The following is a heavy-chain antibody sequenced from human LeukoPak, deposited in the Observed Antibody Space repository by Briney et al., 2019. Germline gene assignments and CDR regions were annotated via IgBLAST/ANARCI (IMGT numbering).Heavy chain of an antibody. CDR2: IYWKDDK. Sequence: SGPTLVKPTQTLTLTCTFSGFSLSTSGVGVGWIRQPPGKALEWLALIYWKDDKRYSPSLKSRLTITKDTSKNQVVLTMTNMDPVDTATYYCAHRSIAAAGKEFDYWGQGTLVTVSS. CDR1: GFSLSTSGVG. J-gene: IGHJ4*02. V-gene: IGHV2-5*01. CDR3: AHRSIAAAGKEFDY. D-gene: IGHD6-13*01.